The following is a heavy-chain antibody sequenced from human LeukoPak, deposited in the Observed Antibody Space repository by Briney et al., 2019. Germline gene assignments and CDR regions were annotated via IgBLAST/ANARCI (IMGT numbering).Heavy chain of an antibody. D-gene: IGHD3-10*01. CDR1: GYSFISYC. CDR2: VYPCDSDT. J-gene: IGHJ6*02. Sequence: GESLQISCYGSGYSFISYCIGWVRQMPAKGLEGRGIVYPCDSDTRYSPALQGHVTISADKSISTAYLQCSSLKASDTAMYYCARDRYYGSGSYTQQYYYYGMDVWGQGTTVTVSS. CDR3: ARDRYYGSGSYTQQYYYYGMDV. V-gene: IGHV5-51*01.